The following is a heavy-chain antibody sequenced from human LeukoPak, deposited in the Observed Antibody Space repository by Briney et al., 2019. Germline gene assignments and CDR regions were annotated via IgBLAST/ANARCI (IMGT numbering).Heavy chain of an antibody. CDR3: AKGPLPHADPSTAFDY. V-gene: IGHV3-23*01. Sequence: PGGSLRLSCAASGFIFNTYPMTWVRHAPGKGLEWVSCISDSGSKTYYADSVKGRFTISRDNSKNTLYLQMTGLRVGETAVYYCAKGPLPHADPSTAFDYWGQGTPVTVSS. D-gene: IGHD2-21*02. CDR1: GFIFNTYP. J-gene: IGHJ4*02. CDR2: ISDSGSKT.